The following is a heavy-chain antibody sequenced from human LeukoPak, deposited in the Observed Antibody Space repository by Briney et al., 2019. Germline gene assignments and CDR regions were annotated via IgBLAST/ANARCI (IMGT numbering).Heavy chain of an antibody. J-gene: IGHJ4*02. D-gene: IGHD3-3*01. Sequence: GGSLRLSCAASGFTFSTYWMSWVHQAPGKGLEWVAAINEDGSERHYVDSVKGRFTISRDNAKNSLYVQMNSLRAEDTAVYYCARDAHDLLSGYYDYRGQGTLVTVSS. CDR1: GFTFSTYW. CDR3: ARDAHDLLSGYYDY. V-gene: IGHV3-7*01. CDR2: INEDGSER.